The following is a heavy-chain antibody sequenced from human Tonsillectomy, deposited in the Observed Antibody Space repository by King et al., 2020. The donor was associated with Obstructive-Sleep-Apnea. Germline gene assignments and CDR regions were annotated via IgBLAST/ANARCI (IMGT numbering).Heavy chain of an antibody. V-gene: IGHV3-48*04. CDR3: ARTLPLRDYSSGYYGVGLDY. D-gene: IGHD3-22*01. J-gene: IGHJ4*02. Sequence: VQLVESGGGLVQPGGSLRLSCAASGFTFSSYGMNWVRQAPGKGLEWVSYISSSSSTIYYADSVKGRFTISRDNAKNSLYLQMNSLRAEVTAVYYCARTLPLRDYSSGYYGVGLDYWGQGSLVTVSS. CDR1: GFTFSSYG. CDR2: ISSSSSTI.